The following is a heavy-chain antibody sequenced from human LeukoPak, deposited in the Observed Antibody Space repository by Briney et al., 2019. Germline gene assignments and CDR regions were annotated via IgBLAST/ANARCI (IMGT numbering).Heavy chain of an antibody. J-gene: IGHJ6*03. V-gene: IGHV1-18*01. CDR1: GYTFTSYG. CDR2: ISAYNGNT. D-gene: IGHD3-3*01. CDR3: ARDTNYDFWSGYPLGRETLLNYYYYMDV. Sequence: PGASVRVSCKASGYTFTSYGISWVRQAPGQGLEWMGWISAYNGNTNYAQKLQGRVTMTTDTSTSTAYMELRSLRSDDTAVYYCARDTNYDFWSGYPLGRETLLNYYYYMDVWGKGTTVTVSS.